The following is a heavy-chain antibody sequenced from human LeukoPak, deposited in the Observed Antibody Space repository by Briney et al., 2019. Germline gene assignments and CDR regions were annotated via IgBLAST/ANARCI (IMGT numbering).Heavy chain of an antibody. Sequence: ASVKVSCKASGYTFTGYYMHWVRQAPGQGLEWMGWINPNSGGTNFAQKFQGWVTMTRDTSISTAYMELSRLRSDDTAVYYCARARITMVRGRDYGMDVWGQGTTVTVSS. J-gene: IGHJ6*02. CDR3: ARARITMVRGRDYGMDV. V-gene: IGHV1-2*04. D-gene: IGHD3-10*01. CDR2: INPNSGGT. CDR1: GYTFTGYY.